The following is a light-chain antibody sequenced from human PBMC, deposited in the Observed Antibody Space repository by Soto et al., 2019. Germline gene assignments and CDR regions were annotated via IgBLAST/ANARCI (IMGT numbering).Light chain of an antibody. V-gene: IGKV1-5*03. Sequence: IRMTQSPSSLSASVGDRVTMSCRASQGIRNDLAWYQQKAGKAPKLLIYKASSLENGVPSRFSGSGSGTEFTLTISSLQPDDFATYYCQQYKSYWTFGQGTKVDIK. CDR1: QGIRND. CDR2: KAS. CDR3: QQYKSYWT. J-gene: IGKJ1*01.